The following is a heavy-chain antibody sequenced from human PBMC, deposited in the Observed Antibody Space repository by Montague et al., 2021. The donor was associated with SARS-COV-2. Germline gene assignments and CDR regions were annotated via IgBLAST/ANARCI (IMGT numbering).Heavy chain of an antibody. D-gene: IGHD1-26*01. J-gene: IGHJ3*02. CDR1: GFSLSTSGVG. CDR3: AHRRGLLLSDAFDI. CDR2: VYWDDDK. Sequence: VKPTQTLTLTCTFSGFSLSTSGVGVGWIRQPPGKALEWLALVYWDDDKRYSPSLKSRLTITKDTSKNQVVPTMTNMDPVDTATYYCAHRRGLLLSDAFDIWGQGTMVTVSS. V-gene: IGHV2-5*02.